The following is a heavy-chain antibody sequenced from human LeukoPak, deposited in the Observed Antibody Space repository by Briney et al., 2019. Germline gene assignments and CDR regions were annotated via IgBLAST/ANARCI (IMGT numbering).Heavy chain of an antibody. V-gene: IGHV1-46*01. CDR3: ARDRPLGFGELFFPGGAFDI. CDR1: RYTFTSHY. D-gene: IGHD3-10*01. CDR2: INPSGGDT. J-gene: IGHJ3*02. Sequence: ASVKVSCKASRYTFTSHYMHWVRQAPGQGLEWMGIINPSGGDTFYVQKFQGRVSMTRDTSTSTFYMELSSLRSEDTAVYYCARDRPLGFGELFFPGGAFDIWGQGTMVTVSS.